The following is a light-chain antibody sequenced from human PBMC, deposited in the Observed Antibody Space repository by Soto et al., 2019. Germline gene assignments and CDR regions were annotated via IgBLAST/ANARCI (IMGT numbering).Light chain of an antibody. V-gene: IGLV2-14*01. CDR1: SSDVGGYNY. J-gene: IGLJ2*01. CDR3: CSYTRGTYYVV. CDR2: EVS. Sequence: QSALTQPASVSGSPGQSITISCTGTSSDVGGYNYVSWYQQHPGKAPKLMIYEVSNRPSGVSNRFSGSKSGNTASLTISGLQAAEEAADYCCSYTRGTYYVVFGEGTKLTVL.